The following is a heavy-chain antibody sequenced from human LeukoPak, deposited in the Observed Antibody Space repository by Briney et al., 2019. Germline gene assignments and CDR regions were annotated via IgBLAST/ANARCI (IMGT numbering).Heavy chain of an antibody. J-gene: IGHJ3*02. CDR1: GGSISNSDYY. Sequence: SETLSLTCSVSGGSISNSDYYWGWIRQPPGKGLEWIGNIYYSGSTYYNPSLKSRVTISVDTSKNQFSLKLSSVTAADTAVYYCASKGYYDSSGLGAFDIWGQGTMVTVSS. CDR3: ASKGYYDSSGLGAFDI. D-gene: IGHD3-22*01. CDR2: IYYSGST. V-gene: IGHV4-39*07.